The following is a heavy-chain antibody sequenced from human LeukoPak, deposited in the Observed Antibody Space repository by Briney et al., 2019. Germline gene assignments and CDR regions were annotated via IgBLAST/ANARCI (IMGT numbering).Heavy chain of an antibody. Sequence: SETLSLTCTVSGGSISSYYWSWIRQPRGKGLEWIGYIHFSGSTNYNPSLKSRVTVSDDKSKNQFSLKLSSVTAADTAVYYCARIFRGAYFDYWGQGTLVTVSS. CDR2: IHFSGST. V-gene: IGHV4-59*01. D-gene: IGHD3-10*01. J-gene: IGHJ4*02. CDR3: ARIFRGAYFDY. CDR1: GGSISSYY.